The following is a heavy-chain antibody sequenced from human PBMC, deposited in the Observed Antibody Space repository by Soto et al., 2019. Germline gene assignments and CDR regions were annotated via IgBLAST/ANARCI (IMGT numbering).Heavy chain of an antibody. J-gene: IGHJ4*02. CDR3: ARGRYGDY. CDR2: ISAHNGNT. Sequence: QVHLVQSGAEVKKPGASVKVSCKGSAYDFTTYGITWVRQAPGQGLEWMAWISAHNGNTDYAQELQGRVTVTRDTSTSTAYMELRSLRSDDTAMYYCARGRYGDYWGQGALVTVSS. V-gene: IGHV1-18*01. CDR1: AYDFTTYG. D-gene: IGHD1-1*01.